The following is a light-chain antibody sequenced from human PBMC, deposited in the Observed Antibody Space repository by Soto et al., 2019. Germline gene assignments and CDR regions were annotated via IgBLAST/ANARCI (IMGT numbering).Light chain of an antibody. CDR1: SSNIGGNS. J-gene: IGLJ1*01. V-gene: IGLV1-51*01. CDR2: DDN. CDR3: RSWDSSLSAYV. Sequence: SVLTQPPSVSSAPGQKVTISCSGSSSNIGGNSVSWYQQLPGTAPKLLIYDDNKRPSGIPDRFSGSKSGTSATLGITGFQTGDEADYYCRSWDSSLSAYVFGNGTKVTVL.